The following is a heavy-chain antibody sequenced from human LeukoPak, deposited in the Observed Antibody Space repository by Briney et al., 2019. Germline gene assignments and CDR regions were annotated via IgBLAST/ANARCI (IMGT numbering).Heavy chain of an antibody. CDR1: GGSISSGGYY. CDR2: IYYSGST. Sequence: SQTLSLTRTVSGGSISSGGYYWSWIRQHPGKGLEWIGYIYYSGSTYYNPSLKSRVTISVDTSKSQFSLKLSSVTAADTAVYYCARTYGGNSYDFDYWGQGTLVTVSS. CDR3: ARTYGGNSYDFDY. V-gene: IGHV4-31*03. J-gene: IGHJ4*02. D-gene: IGHD4-23*01.